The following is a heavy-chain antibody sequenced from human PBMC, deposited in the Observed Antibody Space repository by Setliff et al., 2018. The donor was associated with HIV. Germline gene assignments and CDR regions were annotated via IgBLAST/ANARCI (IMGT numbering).Heavy chain of an antibody. V-gene: IGHV4-59*08. D-gene: IGHD3-22*01. CDR1: GGSFSGYY. J-gene: IGHJ3*02. CDR2: IYIYNSGST. Sequence: SETLSLTCSVSGGSFSGYYWSWIRQPPGKGLEWIGYIYIYNSGSTNYNPSLTSRVTISADTSRNQFSLKLSSVTAADTAVYYCARHSITLVVGVPERDDAFDIWGQGTMVTVSS. CDR3: ARHSITLVVGVPERDDAFDI.